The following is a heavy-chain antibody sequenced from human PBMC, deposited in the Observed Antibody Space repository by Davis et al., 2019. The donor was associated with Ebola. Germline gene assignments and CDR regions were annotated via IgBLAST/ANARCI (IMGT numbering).Heavy chain of an antibody. D-gene: IGHD4-23*01. CDR1: GFTFSSYW. J-gene: IGHJ4*02. V-gene: IGHV3-21*05. Sequence: PGGSLRLSCAASGFTFSSYWMSWVRQAPGKGLEWVSYISSSSSYTNYADSVKGRFTISRDNAKNSLYLQMNSPRAEDTAVYYCATHTVVTPGADYWGQGTLVTVSS. CDR2: ISSSSSYT. CDR3: ATHTVVTPGADY.